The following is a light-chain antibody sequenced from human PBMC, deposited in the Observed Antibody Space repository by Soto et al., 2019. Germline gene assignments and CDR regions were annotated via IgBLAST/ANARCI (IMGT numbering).Light chain of an antibody. J-gene: IGKJ1*01. CDR3: QQYNAYSQT. Sequence: DIQMTQSPSSLSASVGDRVTITCRASQNIYTWLAWYQQKPGKAPKLLIYEASSLETGVPSRFSGSGSGTEVTLTISSLQPDDFATYYCQQYNAYSQTFGQGTKVDIK. CDR2: EAS. V-gene: IGKV1-5*03. CDR1: QNIYTW.